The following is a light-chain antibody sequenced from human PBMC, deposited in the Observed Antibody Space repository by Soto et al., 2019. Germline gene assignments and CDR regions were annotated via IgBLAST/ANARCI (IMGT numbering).Light chain of an antibody. J-gene: IGKJ2*01. CDR2: AAS. CDR3: QQSYSSPNT. CDR1: QSISTY. V-gene: IGKV1-39*01. Sequence: DIQMTQSPSSLSESVGDRVTISCRASQSISTYLNWYRQKPGKAPELLIYAASSLQSGVPSRFSGSGSGTDFTLTISNLQPEDFSSYYCQQSYSSPNTFGQGTKLEI.